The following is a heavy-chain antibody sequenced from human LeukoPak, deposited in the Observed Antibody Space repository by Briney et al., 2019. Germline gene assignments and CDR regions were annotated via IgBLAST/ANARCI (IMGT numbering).Heavy chain of an antibody. CDR1: GYTFTSYA. V-gene: IGHV1-69*05. CDR3: ATYWPGPYGDYEGYYYMDV. J-gene: IGHJ6*03. Sequence: SVKVSCKASGYTFTSYAISWVRQAPGQGLEWMGRIIPIFGTANYAQKFQGRVTITTDESTSTAYMDLSSLRSEDTAVYYCATYWPGPYGDYEGYYYMDVWGKGTTVTVSS. CDR2: IIPIFGTA. D-gene: IGHD4-17*01.